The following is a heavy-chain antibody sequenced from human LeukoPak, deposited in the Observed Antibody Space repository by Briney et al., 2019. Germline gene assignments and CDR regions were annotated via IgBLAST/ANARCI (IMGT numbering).Heavy chain of an antibody. J-gene: IGHJ4*02. CDR3: ARDVLLWFGEFQNPYYFDY. V-gene: IGHV3-21*01. CDR1: GFTFSSYS. D-gene: IGHD3-10*01. CDR2: ISSSSSYI. Sequence: GGSLRLSCAASGFTFSSYSMNWVRQAPGKGLEWVSSISSSSSYIYYADSVKGRFTISRDNAKNSLYLQMNSLRAEDTAMYYCARDVLLWFGEFQNPYYFDYWGQGTLVTVSS.